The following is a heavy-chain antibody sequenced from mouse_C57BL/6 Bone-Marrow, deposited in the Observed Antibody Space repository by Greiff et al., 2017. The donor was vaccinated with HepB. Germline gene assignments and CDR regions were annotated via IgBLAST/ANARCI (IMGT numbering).Heavy chain of an antibody. J-gene: IGHJ4*01. Sequence: EVKLMESGGGLVQPGESLKLSCESNEYEFPSHDMSWVRKTPEKRLELVAAINSDGGSTYYPDTMERRFIISRDNTKQTLYLQMSSLRSEDTALYYCARHGLDYYAMDYWGQGTSVTVSS. D-gene: IGHD2-13*01. CDR1: EYEFPSHD. CDR2: INSDGGST. CDR3: ARHGLDYYAMDY. V-gene: IGHV5-2*01.